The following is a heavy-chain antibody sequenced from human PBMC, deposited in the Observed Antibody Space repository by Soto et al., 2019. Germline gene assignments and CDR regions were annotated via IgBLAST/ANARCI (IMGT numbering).Heavy chain of an antibody. J-gene: IGHJ4*02. Sequence: NPSETLSLTCAVSGGSISSSNWWSWVRQPPGKGLEWIGEIYHSGSTNYNPPLKSRVTISVDKSKNQFSLKLSSVTAADTAVYYCARLIAAVSNFDYWGQGTLVTVSS. CDR1: GGSISSSNW. CDR2: IYHSGST. V-gene: IGHV4-4*02. D-gene: IGHD6-13*01. CDR3: ARLIAAVSNFDY.